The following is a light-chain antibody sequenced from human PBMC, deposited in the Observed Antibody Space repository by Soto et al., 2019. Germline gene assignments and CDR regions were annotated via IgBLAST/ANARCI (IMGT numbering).Light chain of an antibody. V-gene: IGKV1-39*01. J-gene: IGKJ1*01. CDR2: TTT. CDR1: QPISDY. Sequence: DIQMTQSPSSLSASVGDRVPITCRTSQPISDYLNWYQQKPVKAPDLLIYTTTSLQSEVPSRFSGSGSETHLTLTITSLQTEDFATYFCQQTYSAPPWTFGPGTKVDIK. CDR3: QQTYSAPPWT.